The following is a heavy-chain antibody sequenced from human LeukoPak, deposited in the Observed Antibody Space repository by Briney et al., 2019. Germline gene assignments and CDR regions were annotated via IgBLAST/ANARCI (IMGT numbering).Heavy chain of an antibody. J-gene: IGHJ2*01. Sequence: SETLSLTCSVYGGPFSGYYWSWIRQPPGKGLEWIGEINHSGSTNYNPSLKSRVTISVDTSKNQLSLKLSSVTAADTVVYYCARTRTVTPAWWYFDLWGRGTLVTVSS. CDR3: ARTRTVTPAWWYFDL. CDR2: INHSGST. V-gene: IGHV4-34*01. D-gene: IGHD4-17*01. CDR1: GGPFSGYY.